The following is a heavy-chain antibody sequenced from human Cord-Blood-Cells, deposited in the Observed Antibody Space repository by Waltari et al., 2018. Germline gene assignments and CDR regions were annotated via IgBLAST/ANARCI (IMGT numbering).Heavy chain of an antibody. D-gene: IGHD6-13*01. CDR2: IRSKAYGGTT. V-gene: IGHV3-49*04. Sequence: EVQLVESGGGLVQPGRSLRLSCTASGFTFGDYAMSWVRQAPGKGLECVGFIRSKAYGGTTEYAASVKGRFTISRDDSKSIAYLQMNSLKTEDTAVYYCTRDIAAAVSYFDYWGQGTLVTVSS. J-gene: IGHJ4*02. CDR3: TRDIAAAVSYFDY. CDR1: GFTFGDYA.